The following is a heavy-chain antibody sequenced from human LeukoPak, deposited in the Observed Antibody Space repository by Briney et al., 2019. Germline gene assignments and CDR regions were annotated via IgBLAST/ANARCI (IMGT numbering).Heavy chain of an antibody. V-gene: IGHV5-51*01. CDR2: IYPGDSDT. Sequence: GESLKISCKGSGYSFTSYWIGWVRQMPGKGLEWMGIIYPGDSDTRNSPSFQGQVTISADKSISTAYLQWSSLKASDTAMYYCARHNSPWSGQLLWIDYWGQGTLVTVSS. J-gene: IGHJ4*02. CDR1: GYSFTSYW. CDR3: ARHNSPWSGQLLWIDY. D-gene: IGHD2-2*01.